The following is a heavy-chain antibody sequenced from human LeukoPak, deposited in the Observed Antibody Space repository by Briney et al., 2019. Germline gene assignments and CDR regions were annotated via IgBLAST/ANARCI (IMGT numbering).Heavy chain of an antibody. J-gene: IGHJ3*02. CDR3: AKDEKGYCSSTSCYSDDAFDI. V-gene: IGHV3-30*02. D-gene: IGHD2-2*02. Sequence: GGSLRLSCAASGFTFRSFAMHWVRQAPGKGLEWVAFIRYDGSNKYYADSVKGRFTISRDNSKNTLYLQMNSLRAEDTAVYYCAKDEKGYCSSTSCYSDDAFDIWGQGTMVTVSS. CDR1: GFTFRSFA. CDR2: IRYDGSNK.